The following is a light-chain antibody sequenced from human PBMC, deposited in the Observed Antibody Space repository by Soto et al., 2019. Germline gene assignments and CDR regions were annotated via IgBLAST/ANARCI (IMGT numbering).Light chain of an antibody. Sequence: QSVLTQPPSASGSPGQSVTISCTGTSSDVGGYNYVSWYQQHPGKAPKLMIYDVSKRPSGVTDRFSGSKSGNTASLTVSGLQAEDEADYYCSSYAGSNIVVFGGGTKVTVL. CDR3: SSYAGSNIVV. CDR2: DVS. V-gene: IGLV2-8*01. CDR1: SSDVGGYNY. J-gene: IGLJ2*01.